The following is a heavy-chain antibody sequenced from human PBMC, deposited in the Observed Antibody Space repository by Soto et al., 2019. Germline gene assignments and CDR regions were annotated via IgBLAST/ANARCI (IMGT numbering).Heavy chain of an antibody. CDR1: GLSINSYT. CDR2: IGSYSSYM. D-gene: IGHD3-16*01. V-gene: IGHV3-21*01. CDR3: ASPKGGAFDI. Sequence: GGSLRLSCAASGLSINSYTMNWVRQAPGKGLEWVSSIGSYSSYMFYADSVKGRFTISRDNAKNSLYLQMNSLRAEDTAVYYCASPKGGAFDIWGQGTMVPVSS. J-gene: IGHJ3*02.